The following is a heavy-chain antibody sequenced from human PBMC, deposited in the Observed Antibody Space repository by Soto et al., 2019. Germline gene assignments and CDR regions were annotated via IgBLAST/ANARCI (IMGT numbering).Heavy chain of an antibody. V-gene: IGHV1-18*01. CDR2: ISAYNGNT. CDR1: GYTFTTYG. CDR3: ASDSVYCSGDSCYPFDY. J-gene: IGHJ4*02. Sequence: QVQLVQSGAEVKKPGASVKVSCKASGYTFTTYGISWVRQAPGQGLEWMGWISAYNGNTNPAQKLQGRVTMTTNTPPSKAYMELRSLRSHDTAVYYCASDSVYCSGDSCYPFDYWGQGTLVPVSS. D-gene: IGHD2-15*01.